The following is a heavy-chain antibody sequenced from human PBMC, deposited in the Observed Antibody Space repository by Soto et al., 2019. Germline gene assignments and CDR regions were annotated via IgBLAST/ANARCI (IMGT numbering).Heavy chain of an antibody. D-gene: IGHD2-2*01. CDR2: IWYDGSNK. J-gene: IGHJ5*02. Sequence: LRLSCAASGFTFSSYGMHWVRQAPGKGLEWVAVIWYDGSNKYYADSVKGRFTISRDNSKNTLYLQMNSLRAEDTAVYYCARDREDIVVVPAANNWFDPWGQGTLVTVSS. CDR1: GFTFSSYG. V-gene: IGHV3-33*01. CDR3: ARDREDIVVVPAANNWFDP.